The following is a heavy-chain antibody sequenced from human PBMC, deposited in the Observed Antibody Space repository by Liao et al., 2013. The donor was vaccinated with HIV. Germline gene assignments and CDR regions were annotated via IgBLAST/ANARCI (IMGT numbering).Heavy chain of an antibody. J-gene: IGHJ4*02. CDR2: LDYRGIG. CDR1: RGSISSSNYY. Sequence: QVQLQESGPGLVKPSQTLSLSCTVSRGSISSSNYYWGWIRQPPGKGVQWIGTLDYRGIGYYTPSLKSRVTISGDTSKNQFSLKLTSVTTADTAVYYCARVPATGVRTGDYWGQGTLVTVSS. V-gene: IGHV4-39*07. CDR3: ARVPATGVRTGDY. D-gene: IGHD7-27*01.